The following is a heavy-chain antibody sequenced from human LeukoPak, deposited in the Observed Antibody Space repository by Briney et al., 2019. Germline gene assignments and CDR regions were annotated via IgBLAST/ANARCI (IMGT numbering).Heavy chain of an antibody. CDR2: INAGNVNT. CDR3: ARESLPDTAMGSFDY. CDR1: GYTFTSYA. D-gene: IGHD5-18*01. Sequence: ASVKVSCKASGYTFTSYAMHWVRQAPGQRLEWMGWINAGNVNTKYSQKFQGRVTITRDTSASTAYMELSSLRSEDTAVYYCARESLPDTAMGSFDYWGQGTLVTVSS. V-gene: IGHV1-3*01. J-gene: IGHJ4*02.